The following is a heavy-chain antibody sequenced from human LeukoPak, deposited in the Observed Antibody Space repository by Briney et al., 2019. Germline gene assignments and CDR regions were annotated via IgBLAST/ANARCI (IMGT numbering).Heavy chain of an antibody. CDR3: AKGVDYYGSGSYHPYFDY. J-gene: IGHJ4*02. D-gene: IGHD3-10*01. Sequence: GGSLRLSCAASGFTFSSYSMNWVRQAPGKGLEWVSYISSSSSTIYYADSVKGRFTISRDNSKNTLYLQMNSLRAEDTAVYYCAKGVDYYGSGSYHPYFDYWGQGTLVTVSS. CDR2: ISSSSSTI. V-gene: IGHV3-48*01. CDR1: GFTFSSYS.